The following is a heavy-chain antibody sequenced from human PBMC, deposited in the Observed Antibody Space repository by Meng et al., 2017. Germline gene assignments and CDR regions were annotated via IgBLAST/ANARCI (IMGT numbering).Heavy chain of an antibody. CDR1: GGTFSSYT. Sequence: QVQLVEAGAEVKKPGSSVKVYCKAFGGTFSSYTISWVRQAPGQGLEWMGRIIPILGIANYAQKFQGRVTITADKSTSTAYMELSSLRSEDTAVYYCATLQMTTVTTEVGDDYWGQGTLVTVSS. D-gene: IGHD4-17*01. CDR2: IIPILGIA. J-gene: IGHJ4*02. CDR3: ATLQMTTVTTEVGDDY. V-gene: IGHV1-69*02.